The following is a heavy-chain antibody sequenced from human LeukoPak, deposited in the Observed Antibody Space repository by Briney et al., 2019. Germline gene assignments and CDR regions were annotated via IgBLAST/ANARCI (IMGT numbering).Heavy chain of an antibody. J-gene: IGHJ4*02. CDR1: GFTFSSYS. CDR3: ARGLTNWYQVTGIDY. CDR2: IWYDGSNK. D-gene: IGHD7-27*01. V-gene: IGHV3-33*08. Sequence: GESLRLSCAASGFTFSSYSMNWVRQAPGKGLEWVAIIWYDGSNKYYADSVKGRFTISRDNSKNTLYLQMNSLRAEDTAVYYCARGLTNWYQVTGIDYWGQGTLVTVSS.